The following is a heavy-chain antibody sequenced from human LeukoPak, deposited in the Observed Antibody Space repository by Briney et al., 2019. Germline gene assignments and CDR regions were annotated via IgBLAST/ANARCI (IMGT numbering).Heavy chain of an antibody. D-gene: IGHD2-8*01. CDR1: GFTFSSYA. Sequence: PGGSLRLSCAASGFTFSSYAMHWVRQAPGKGLEYVSAISSNGGSTYYANSVKGRFTISRDNSKNTLYLQMGSLRAEDMAVYYCARDLVMLMVYAIGGGFDYWGQGTLVTVSS. V-gene: IGHV3-64*01. J-gene: IGHJ4*02. CDR2: ISSNGGST. CDR3: ARDLVMLMVYAIGGGFDY.